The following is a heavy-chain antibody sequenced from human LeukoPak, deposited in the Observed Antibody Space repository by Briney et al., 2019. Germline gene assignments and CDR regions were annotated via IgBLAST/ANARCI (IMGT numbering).Heavy chain of an antibody. CDR3: ARHGQPFSSISRCDY. Sequence: SQTLSLTCTVSGGSISSGNYYWSWIRQPPGKGLEWIAHIYSSGTTTYYNPSLKSRAIISMDTYKNQFSLNLSSVTAADTAVYYCARHGQPFSSISRCDYWGQGTLVTVSS. CDR1: GGSISSGNYY. D-gene: IGHD2-2*01. J-gene: IGHJ4*02. CDR2: IYSSGTTT. V-gene: IGHV4-30-4*01.